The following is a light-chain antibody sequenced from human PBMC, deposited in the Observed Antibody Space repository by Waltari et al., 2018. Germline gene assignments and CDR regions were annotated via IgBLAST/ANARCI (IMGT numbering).Light chain of an antibody. CDR1: SRDVGGYNY. CDR3: SSYAGRNNQEV. J-gene: IGLJ3*02. V-gene: IGLV2-8*01. CDR2: EVI. Sequence: QSALTQPPSASGSPGQSVTISCTGTSRDVGGYNYVSWYPQHPGKAPKLSIYEVIKRPSGVPDRFSGSKSGNTASLTVSGLQAEDEADYSCSSYAGRNNQEVVGGGTKLTVL.